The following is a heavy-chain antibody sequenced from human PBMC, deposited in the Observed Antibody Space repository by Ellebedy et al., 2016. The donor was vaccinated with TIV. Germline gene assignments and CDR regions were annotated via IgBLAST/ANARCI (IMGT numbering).Heavy chain of an antibody. CDR1: GFTFSNYW. D-gene: IGHD4-23*01. J-gene: IGHJ4*02. V-gene: IGHV3-7*01. CDR2: IKQDESEK. Sequence: GGSLRLXCAASGFTFSNYWMHWVRQAPGRGLEWVANIKQDESEKYYVDSVKGRFTISRDNAKNSLYLQMNSLRVEDTAVYYCARYESASLVIEYWGQGTLVTVSS. CDR3: ARYESASLVIEY.